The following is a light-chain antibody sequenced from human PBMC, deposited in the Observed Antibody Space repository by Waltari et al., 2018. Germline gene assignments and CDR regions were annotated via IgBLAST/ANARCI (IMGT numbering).Light chain of an antibody. CDR2: DAS. CDR1: QSVSSN. J-gene: IGKJ3*01. Sequence: EIVMTQSPAPLSVSPGERATLSCRASQSVSSNLVWYQQKPGQAPRLLIYDASTRATGIPARFSGSGSGTEFTLTISSLQSEDFAVYHCQQYNNWPRVFGPGTKVDIK. V-gene: IGKV3-15*01. CDR3: QQYNNWPRV.